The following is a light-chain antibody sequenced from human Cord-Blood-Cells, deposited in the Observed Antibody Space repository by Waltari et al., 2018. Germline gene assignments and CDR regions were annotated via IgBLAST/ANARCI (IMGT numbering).Light chain of an antibody. V-gene: IGKV1-39*01. Sequence: DIQKTQSTSSLSASVRDRVTTTCRASQSISSYLNGDQQKPGIAPKLLIYAASSLQSGVPSRFSGSGSETDFTLTISSLQPEEFATYYCQQSYSTPRTFGQGTKVEIK. CDR1: QSISSY. J-gene: IGKJ1*01. CDR2: AAS. CDR3: QQSYSTPRT.